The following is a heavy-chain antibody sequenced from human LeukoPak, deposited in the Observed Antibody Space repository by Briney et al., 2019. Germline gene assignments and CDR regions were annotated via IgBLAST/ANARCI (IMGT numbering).Heavy chain of an antibody. CDR1: GGSISSYY. Sequence: SETLSLTCTVSGGSISSYYWSWIRQPPGKGLEWIGYIYYSGSTNYNPSLKSRVTISVDTSKNQFSLKLSSVTAADTAVYYCARQGTIVAGTLGTTFDYWGQGTLLTVSS. V-gene: IGHV4-59*01. D-gene: IGHD5-12*01. CDR3: ARQGTIVAGTLGTTFDY. J-gene: IGHJ4*02. CDR2: IYYSGST.